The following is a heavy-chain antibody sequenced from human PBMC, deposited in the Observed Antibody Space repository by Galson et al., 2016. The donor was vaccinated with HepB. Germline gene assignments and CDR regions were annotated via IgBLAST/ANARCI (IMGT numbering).Heavy chain of an antibody. Sequence: QSGAEVKKPGESLKISCKGSGYSFTRYWIGWVRQMPGKGLEWMGIIYPGDSETRYSPSFEGQVTIPADKSISTAYLQGSSLKAADTAMYYCARHWALGRGVEYWGQGTLVTVSS. D-gene: IGHD1-26*01. CDR2: IYPGDSET. CDR3: ARHWALGRGVEY. CDR1: GYSFTRYW. J-gene: IGHJ4*02. V-gene: IGHV5-51*01.